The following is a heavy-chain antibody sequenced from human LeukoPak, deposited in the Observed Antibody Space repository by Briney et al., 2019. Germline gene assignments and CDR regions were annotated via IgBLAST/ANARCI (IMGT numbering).Heavy chain of an antibody. D-gene: IGHD3-3*01. V-gene: IGHV3-7*01. CDR3: VRDWRYAFDI. Sequence: GGSLRLSCAASGFTFSSYWMSWVRQAPGKGLEWVANIKQDGSEKYYVDSVKGRFTISRDNAKSSLYLQMNSLRAEDSAVYYCVRDWRYAFDIWGRGTMVTVSS. J-gene: IGHJ3*02. CDR1: GFTFSSYW. CDR2: IKQDGSEK.